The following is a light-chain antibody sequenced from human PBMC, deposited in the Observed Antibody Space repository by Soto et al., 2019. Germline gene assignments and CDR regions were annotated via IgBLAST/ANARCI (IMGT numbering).Light chain of an antibody. CDR3: ELDCGPPQV. V-gene: IGKV3-20*01. Sequence: EGVSPQSPSTPSLSPGERATLSFRASQSVNNYLAWFQQMPGQAPRLLIYGASSRATGIPNRFSGSGSRTDFTLAISRLEPEDFAVYYIELDCGPPQVFGQGTKVDI. CDR2: GAS. CDR1: QSVNNY. J-gene: IGKJ1*01.